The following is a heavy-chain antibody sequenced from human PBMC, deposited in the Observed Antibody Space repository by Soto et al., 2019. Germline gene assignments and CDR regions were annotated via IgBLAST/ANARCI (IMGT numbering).Heavy chain of an antibody. D-gene: IGHD3-9*01. CDR2: IYYSGNT. J-gene: IGHJ4*02. CDR1: GGSVSSGAYY. Sequence: SETLSLTCTVSGGSVSSGAYYWSWIRQPPEKGLEWIGYIYYSGNTNYNPSLKSRVTISVDTSKNQSSLKLTSVTAADTAVYYCARAISTGYNILTGYYMDYWGQGSLVTVSS. CDR3: ARAISTGYNILTGYYMDY. V-gene: IGHV4-61*08.